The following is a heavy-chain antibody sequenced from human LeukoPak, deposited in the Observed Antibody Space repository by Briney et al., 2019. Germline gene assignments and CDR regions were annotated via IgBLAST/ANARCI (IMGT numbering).Heavy chain of an antibody. J-gene: IGHJ4*02. CDR2: IYSGGTT. D-gene: IGHD6-19*01. V-gene: IGHV3-53*01. Sequence: GGSLRLSCAASGFTVSTTYMSWVRQAPGKGLEWVSVIYSGGTTYYADSVECRFTISRDNSKNTLYLQMNSLRAKDTAVYYCAREATYSSGWYYFDYWGQGTLVTVSS. CDR3: AREATYSSGWYYFDY. CDR1: GFTVSTTY.